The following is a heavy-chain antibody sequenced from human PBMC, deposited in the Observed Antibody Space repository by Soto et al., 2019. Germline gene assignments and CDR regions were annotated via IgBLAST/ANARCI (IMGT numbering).Heavy chain of an antibody. CDR3: AKDGALVRGVILDYYYGMDV. J-gene: IGHJ6*02. CDR1: GFTFSKYG. D-gene: IGHD3-10*01. CDR2: ISSSGDST. Sequence: VQLVESGGGLVQPGGSLRLSCAASGFTFSKYGMSWVRQAPGKGLDWVSTISSSGDSTFYTDSVKGRFTISRDNSKNTVSLQMNSLRAEDTAVYYCAKDGALVRGVILDYYYGMDVWGQGTTVTVSS. V-gene: IGHV3-23*04.